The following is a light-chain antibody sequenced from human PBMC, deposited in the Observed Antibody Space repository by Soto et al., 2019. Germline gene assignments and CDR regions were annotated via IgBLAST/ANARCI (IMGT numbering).Light chain of an antibody. J-gene: IGKJ4*01. CDR2: GAS. CDR1: QSVTTY. V-gene: IGKV3-20*01. Sequence: EVVLTQSPGTLSLSLGEKATLSCRASQSVTTYLAWYQQKPGQAPRLLIYGASGRAAGIPDRFSGSGSGTDFTLAISKLEPDDFAVYSCQQYAGSPLTFGGGTKVDFK. CDR3: QQYAGSPLT.